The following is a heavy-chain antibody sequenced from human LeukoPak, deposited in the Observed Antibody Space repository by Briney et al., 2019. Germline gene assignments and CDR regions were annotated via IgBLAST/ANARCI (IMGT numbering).Heavy chain of an antibody. V-gene: IGHV3-66*01. CDR3: ASRAPADAFDI. CDR1: GFTFSSYS. D-gene: IGHD3-10*01. Sequence: GGSLRLSCAASGFTFSSYSMNWVRQAPGKGLEWVSVIYSGGSTYYADSVKGRFTISRDNSKNTLYLQMNSLRAEDTAVYYCASRAPADAFDIWGQGTMVTVSS. CDR2: IYSGGST. J-gene: IGHJ3*02.